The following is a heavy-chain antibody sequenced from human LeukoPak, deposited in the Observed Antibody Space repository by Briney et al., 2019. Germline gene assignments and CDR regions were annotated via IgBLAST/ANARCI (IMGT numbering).Heavy chain of an antibody. V-gene: IGHV4-39*01. CDR3: ASGYGDYDDH. J-gene: IGHJ4*02. CDR1: GGSISSSSYY. Sequence: PSETLSLTCTVSGGSISSSSYYWGWIRQPPGKGLEWIGSIYYSGSTYYNPSLKSRVTISVDTSKNQFSLKLSSVTAADTAVYYCASGYGDYDDHWGQGTLVTVPS. CDR2: IYYSGST. D-gene: IGHD4-17*01.